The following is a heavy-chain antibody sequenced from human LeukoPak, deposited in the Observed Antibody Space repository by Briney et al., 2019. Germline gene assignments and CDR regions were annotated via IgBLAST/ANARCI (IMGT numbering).Heavy chain of an antibody. CDR3: TRWWTGYDSSTDSNNDAFDI. V-gene: IGHV3-73*01. CDR1: GLTFSGSA. Sequence: TGGSLRLSCAASGLTFSGSAMHWVRQASGKGLEWVGRIRSKVNSYATAYAASVKGRFTISRDDSKNTAYLQMNSLKTEDTAVYYCTRWWTGYDSSTDSNNDAFDIWGQGTMVTVSS. D-gene: IGHD3-22*01. CDR2: IRSKVNSYAT. J-gene: IGHJ3*02.